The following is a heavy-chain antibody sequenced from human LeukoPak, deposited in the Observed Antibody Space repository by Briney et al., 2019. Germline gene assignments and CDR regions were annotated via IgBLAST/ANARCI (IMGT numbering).Heavy chain of an antibody. V-gene: IGHV1-18*04. J-gene: IGHJ4*02. D-gene: IGHD5-12*01. Sequence: ASVKVSCKASGYTFTSYGISWVRQAPGQGLEGMGWISAYNGNTHYAQKLQGRVTMTTDTSTSTAYMELRSLRSDDTAVYYCARDSGYDPKGVFDYWGQGTLVTVSS. CDR1: GYTFTSYG. CDR3: ARDSGYDPKGVFDY. CDR2: ISAYNGNT.